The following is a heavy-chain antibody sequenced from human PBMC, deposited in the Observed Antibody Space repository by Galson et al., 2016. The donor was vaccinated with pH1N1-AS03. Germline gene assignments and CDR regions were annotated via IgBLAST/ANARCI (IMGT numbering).Heavy chain of an antibody. CDR1: GFTFSTNA. CDR3: ARDSGRDTWTAYSFAS. V-gene: IGHV3-23*01. D-gene: IGHD1-1*01. J-gene: IGHJ4*02. Sequence: SLRLSCAAYGFTFSTNAMSWVRQAPGKGLEWVATITGTSGTTYYADSVKGRFTVSRENSRNTLYLQMNNLRAEDSALYYCARDSGRDTWTAYSFASWGQGALVTVSS. CDR2: ITGTSGTT.